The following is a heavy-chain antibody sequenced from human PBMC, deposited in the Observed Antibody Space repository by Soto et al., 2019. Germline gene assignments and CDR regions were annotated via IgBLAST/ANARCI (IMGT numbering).Heavy chain of an antibody. D-gene: IGHD2-2*01. CDR3: ARGVGGYYYGMDV. CDR1: GGSISSSNW. CDR2: IYHSGST. J-gene: IGHJ6*02. V-gene: IGHV4-4*02. Sequence: QVQLQESGPGLVKPSGTLSLTCAVSGGSISSSNWWSWVRQPPGKGLEWIGEIYHSGSTNYNPSLKSRVTIAVDKSKNHFSLKMSSVTAADTDVYYCARGVGGYYYGMDVWGQGTMVTVSS.